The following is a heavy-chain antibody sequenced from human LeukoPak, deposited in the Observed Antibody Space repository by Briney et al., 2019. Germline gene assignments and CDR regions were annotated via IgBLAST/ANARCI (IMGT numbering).Heavy chain of an antibody. CDR2: INDSGST. V-gene: IGHV4-34*01. Sequence: SETLSLTCAVYGGSFSGYHWSWIRQAPGRGLEWIGEINDSGSTNYNPSLKSRVTISVDTSKNQFSLKLSSVTAADTAVFYCARRGDKYGLKKRFYSTLDYWGQGILVTVSS. D-gene: IGHD5-18*01. J-gene: IGHJ4*02. CDR3: ARRGDKYGLKKRFYSTLDY. CDR1: GGSFSGYH.